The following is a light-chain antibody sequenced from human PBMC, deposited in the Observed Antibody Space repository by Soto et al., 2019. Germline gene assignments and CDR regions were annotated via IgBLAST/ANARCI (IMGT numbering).Light chain of an antibody. CDR3: SSYTSSSTYV. CDR1: SSNIGSNT. J-gene: IGLJ1*01. V-gene: IGLV1-44*01. CDR2: TNN. Sequence: QSVLTQPPSASGTPGQRVTISCSGSSSNIGSNTVNWYQHLPGTAPKLLIYTNNERPPGVPDRFSGSKSGTSASLAIRGLRSEDEADYYCSSYTSSSTYVFGTGTKVTVL.